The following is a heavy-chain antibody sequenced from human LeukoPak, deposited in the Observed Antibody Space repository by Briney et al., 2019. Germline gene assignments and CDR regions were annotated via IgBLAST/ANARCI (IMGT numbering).Heavy chain of an antibody. CDR2: ISSSSSYI. J-gene: IGHJ4*02. CDR1: GFTFSSYS. V-gene: IGHV3-21*01. CDR3: AREQESRDSYNYMGY. Sequence: NSGGSLRLSCAASGFTFSSYSMNWVRQAPGKGLGWVSSISSSSSYIYYADSVKGRFTISRDNAKNSLYLQMNSLRAEDTAVYYCAREQESRDSYNYMGYWGQGTLVTVSS. D-gene: IGHD5-24*01.